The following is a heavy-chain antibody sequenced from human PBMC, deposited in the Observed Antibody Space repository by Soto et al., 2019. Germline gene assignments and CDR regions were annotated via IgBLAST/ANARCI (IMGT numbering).Heavy chain of an antibody. CDR3: ARDGGPSSYYYYYGMDV. CDR1: GFTFNNFW. V-gene: IGHV3-7*05. D-gene: IGHD2-15*01. CDR2: IKYDGSEK. J-gene: IGHJ6*02. Sequence: EVQLVESGGGLVQPGGSLRLSCAASGFTFNNFWMTWVRQAPGKGLEWVANIKYDGSEKYYVDSVKGRFTVSRDNAKNSVCLQMNSLRAEDTAVYYCARDGGPSSYYYYYGMDVWGRGTTGTVSS.